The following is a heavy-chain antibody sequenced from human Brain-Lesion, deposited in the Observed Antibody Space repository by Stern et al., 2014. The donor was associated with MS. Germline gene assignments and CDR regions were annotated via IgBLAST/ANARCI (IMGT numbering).Heavy chain of an antibody. CDR2: IYYSGNT. D-gene: IGHD2-15*01. Sequence: QVQLQESGPGLVKPSETLSLTCTVAGGSVSSTSYAWAWIRQPPGKGLEWIGTIYYSGNTYYSPSLKSPLTISLDQSTNQFSLPVRSVTAADTAVYYCAGEEDIRYCSGGSCTGNWFDPWGQGTLVTVSS. CDR3: AGEEDIRYCSGGSCTGNWFDP. V-gene: IGHV4-39*01. J-gene: IGHJ5*02. CDR1: GGSVSSTSYA.